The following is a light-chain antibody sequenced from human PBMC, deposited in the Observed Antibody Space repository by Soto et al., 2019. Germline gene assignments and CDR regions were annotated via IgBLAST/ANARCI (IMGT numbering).Light chain of an antibody. CDR2: YDD. CDR1: SSNIGNHA. Sequence: QSVLTQPPSVSEAPRQRVSISCSGSSSNIGNHAVNWYQQLPGKAPKLLIYYDDLLPSGVSDRFSGSKSGASASLAISGLQSEDEADYYCQAYDYSLTAFVFGGGTKLTVL. CDR3: QAYDYSLTAFV. V-gene: IGLV1-36*01. J-gene: IGLJ3*02.